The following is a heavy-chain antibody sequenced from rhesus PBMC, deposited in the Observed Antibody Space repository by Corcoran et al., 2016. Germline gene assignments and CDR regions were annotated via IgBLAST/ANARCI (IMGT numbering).Heavy chain of an antibody. J-gene: IGHJ4*01. CDR1: GYSISRGYG. Sequence: QVQLQESGPGLVKPSETLSPTCAISGYSISRGYGWSWIRQPPGKGLEWIGYIGGSSGSTNYNPSLKSRVTISKDTSKNQFSLKLSSVTAADTAVYYCARDWGYFDYWGQGVLVTVSS. D-gene: IGHD3-34*01. CDR2: IGGSSGST. V-gene: IGHV4-127*01. CDR3: ARDWGYFDY.